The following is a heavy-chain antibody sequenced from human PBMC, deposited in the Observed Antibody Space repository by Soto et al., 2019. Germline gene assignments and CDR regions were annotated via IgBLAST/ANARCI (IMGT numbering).Heavy chain of an antibody. CDR3: SRDVVVGAKALNY. D-gene: IGHD2-15*01. CDR1: GFTFSNYW. CDR2: IKEDGSEK. J-gene: IGHJ4*02. V-gene: IGHV3-7*01. Sequence: GGSLRLSCAASGFTFSNYWRTWVRQAPGKGLEWVANIKEDGSEKHYVDPVSGRFTIYRDNDKNYMYLQITSLRVEDKAVYFCSRDVVVGAKALNYWGQGDLVTVSS.